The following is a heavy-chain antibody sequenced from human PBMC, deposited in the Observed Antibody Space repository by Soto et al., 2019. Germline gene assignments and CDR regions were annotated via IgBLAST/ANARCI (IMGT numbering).Heavy chain of an antibody. V-gene: IGHV3-23*01. CDR2: ISGSGGST. J-gene: IGHJ3*02. D-gene: IGHD3-22*01. CDR3: AKENYYDSSGYYQPDAFDI. Sequence: PGGSLRLSCAASGFTFSSYAMSWVRQAPGKGLEWVSAISGSGGSTYYADSVKGRFTISRDNSKNTLYLQMNSLRAEDTAVYYCAKENYYDSSGYYQPDAFDIWGQGTMVTVSS. CDR1: GFTFSSYA.